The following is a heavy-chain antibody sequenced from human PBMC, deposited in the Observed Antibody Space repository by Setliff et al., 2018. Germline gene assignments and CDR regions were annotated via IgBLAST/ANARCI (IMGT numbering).Heavy chain of an antibody. CDR2: IYYSGST. D-gene: IGHD5-18*01. J-gene: IGHJ2*01. CDR1: GASISSGAYY. V-gene: IGHV4-31*03. CDR3: ARDFDLEYSYGLNYWYFDL. Sequence: PSETLSLTCTVSGASISSGAYYWSWIRQHPGKGLEWIGYIYYSGSTYYNPSLKSRVTISVDTSKNQFSLKLSSVTAADTAVYYCARDFDLEYSYGLNYWYFDLWGRGTLVTVSS.